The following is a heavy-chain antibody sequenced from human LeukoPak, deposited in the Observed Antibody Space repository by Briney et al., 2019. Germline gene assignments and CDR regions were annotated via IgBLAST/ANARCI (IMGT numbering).Heavy chain of an antibody. D-gene: IGHD2-8*01. CDR3: VRRTGINVSVRLPA. J-gene: IGHJ5*02. Sequence: GGSLRLSCAASGFTFNIYAMSWLRQAAGKGLEWVSAISGNGGSTYYADSVKGRFTISRDNSKNTLYLHMNSLTADDTAVYYCVRRTGINVSVRLPAWGQGTLVTVSS. V-gene: IGHV3-23*01. CDR2: ISGNGGST. CDR1: GFTFNIYA.